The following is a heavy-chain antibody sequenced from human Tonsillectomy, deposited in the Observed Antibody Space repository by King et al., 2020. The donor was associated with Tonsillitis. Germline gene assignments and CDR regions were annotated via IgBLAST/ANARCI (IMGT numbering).Heavy chain of an antibody. CDR1: GFTFSHYG. J-gene: IGHJ4*02. V-gene: IGHV3-30*02. Sequence: VQLVESGGGVVQAGGSLRLSCAASGFTFSHYGMHWVRQAPGKGLEWVAFIKYDGSNRHYADSVKGQFTISRDNSKNTLYLQMNSLRAEDTAIYYCAKDRHDILTGYPRDCWGQGTLVTVSS. CDR2: IKYDGSNR. CDR3: AKDRHDILTGYPRDC. D-gene: IGHD3-9*01.